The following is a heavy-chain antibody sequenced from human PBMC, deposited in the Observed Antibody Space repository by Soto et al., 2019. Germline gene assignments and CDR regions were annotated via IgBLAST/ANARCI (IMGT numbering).Heavy chain of an antibody. D-gene: IGHD3-10*01. J-gene: IGHJ6*02. Sequence: QLGGSLRLSCATSGFTFNTYPMTWVRQAPGKGLEWVSSISSTAGRTSSYADSVKGRFAISRDFSDNTVYLQMNNLRVDDTAVYFCAKGVLSFHYGMEVWGQGTTVTVSS. CDR2: ISSTAGRTS. CDR3: AKGVLSFHYGMEV. CDR1: GFTFNTYP. V-gene: IGHV3-23*01.